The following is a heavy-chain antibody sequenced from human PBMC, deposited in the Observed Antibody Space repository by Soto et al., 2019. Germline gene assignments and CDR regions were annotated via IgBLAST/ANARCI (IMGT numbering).Heavy chain of an antibody. CDR1: VLTCNNAW. Sequence: GGIRLSGAASVLTCNNAWMSWVRQAPGKGLEWVGRIKSKPDGGTADYAAPVKGRFTISRDDSKNTLYLQMQSLKTEDTALYYCATDVGYGDYVVWFDPWGQGTLVTVSS. CDR2: IKSKPDGGTA. J-gene: IGHJ5*02. V-gene: IGHV3-15*01. D-gene: IGHD4-17*01. CDR3: ATDVGYGDYVVWFDP.